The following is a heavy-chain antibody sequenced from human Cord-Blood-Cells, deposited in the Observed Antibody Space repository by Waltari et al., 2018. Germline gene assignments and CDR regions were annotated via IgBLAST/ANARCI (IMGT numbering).Heavy chain of an antibody. D-gene: IGHD2-2*01. CDR2: IYSGGST. J-gene: IGHJ4*02. Sequence: EVQLVETGGGLIQPGGSLRLSCAASGSTVSSNHMSWGRQAPGKGLEWVSVIYSGGSTYYADSVKGRFTISRDNSKNTLYLQMNSLRAEDTAVYYCARLKGSSRDKDYFDYWGQGTLVTVSS. V-gene: IGHV3-53*02. CDR3: ARLKGSSRDKDYFDY. CDR1: GSTVSSNH.